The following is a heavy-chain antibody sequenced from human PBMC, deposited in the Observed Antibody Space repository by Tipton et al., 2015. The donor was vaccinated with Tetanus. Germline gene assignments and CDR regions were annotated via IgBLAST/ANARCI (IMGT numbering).Heavy chain of an antibody. CDR1: GGSISSSDYY. D-gene: IGHD2-2*01. CDR2: VSYSGRT. CDR3: ARQRMYQTPRESGDDY. Sequence: GLVKPSETLSLTCTVSGGSISSSDYYWGWVRQSPGKGLEWVGSVSYSGRTYYNPSLKSRVTMSVDTSKNQFSLTLKSVTAADTGVYYCARQRMYQTPRESGDDYWGQGTLVTVSS. J-gene: IGHJ4*02. V-gene: IGHV4-39*01.